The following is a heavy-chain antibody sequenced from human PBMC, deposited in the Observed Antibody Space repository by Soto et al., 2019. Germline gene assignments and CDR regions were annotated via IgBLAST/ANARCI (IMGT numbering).Heavy chain of an antibody. CDR2: INHSGST. J-gene: IGHJ5*02. D-gene: IGHD2-8*01. Sequence: QVQLQQWGAGLLKPSETLSLTCAVYGGSFSGYYWSWIRQPPGKGLEWIGEINHSGSTNYNPSLKSRATISVDTSKSQFSLKLSSVTAADTAVYYCARGVYCTNGVCHPGVNWFDPWGQGTLVTVSS. CDR3: ARGVYCTNGVCHPGVNWFDP. CDR1: GGSFSGYY. V-gene: IGHV4-34*01.